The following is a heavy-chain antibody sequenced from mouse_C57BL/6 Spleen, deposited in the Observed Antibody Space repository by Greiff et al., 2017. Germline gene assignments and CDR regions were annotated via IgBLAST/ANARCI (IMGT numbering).Heavy chain of an antibody. V-gene: IGHV1-54*01. CDR1: GYAFTNYL. D-gene: IGHD2-1*01. CDR3: ARNGNPYAMDY. CDR2: INPGSGGT. Sequence: VQLQQSGAELVRPGTSVKVSCKASGYAFTNYLIEWVKQRPGQGLEWIGVINPGSGGTNYNEKFKGKATLTADKSSSTAYMQLSSLTSEDSAVYFCARNGNPYAMDYWGQGTSVTVSS. J-gene: IGHJ4*01.